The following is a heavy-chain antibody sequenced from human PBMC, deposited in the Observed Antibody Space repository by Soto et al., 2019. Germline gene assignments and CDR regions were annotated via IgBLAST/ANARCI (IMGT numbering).Heavy chain of an antibody. CDR3: GRESGETWDYEAS. V-gene: IGHV4-4*07. Sequence: PSETLSLTCAVSGGSISSSYRWSWIRQPAGKGLEWIGRLNTYGNTHYNPSLKSRVTVSVDTSRNQFFLTLRSVTAADSAVYHCGRESGETWDYEASWGQGTPVTVSS. CDR2: LNTYGNT. D-gene: IGHD1-7*01. J-gene: IGHJ5*02. CDR1: GGSISSSY.